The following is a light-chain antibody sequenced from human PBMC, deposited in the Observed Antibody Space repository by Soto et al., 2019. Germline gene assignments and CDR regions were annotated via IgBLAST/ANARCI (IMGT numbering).Light chain of an antibody. CDR1: SSNIGSNT. CDR2: SNN. CDR3: AAWDDSLNGYV. J-gene: IGLJ1*01. V-gene: IGLV1-44*01. Sequence: QSVLTQPPSASGTPGQRVTLSCSGSSSNIGSNTENWYQQLPGTAPKLLIYSNNHRPSGVPDRFSGSNSGTSASLAISGLQSEDEADDYCAAWDDSLNGYVFGTGTKVTVL.